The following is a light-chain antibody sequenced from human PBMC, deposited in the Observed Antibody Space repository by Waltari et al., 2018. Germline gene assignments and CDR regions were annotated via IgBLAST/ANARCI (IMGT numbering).Light chain of an antibody. J-gene: IGKJ1*01. V-gene: IGKV1-39*01. CDR2: AAS. Sequence: DIQITQSPSSLSASVGDRVTITCRASQSISTYLHWYQHIPGKAPNLLIYAASTLQGGVPSRFSGSGSGTDFTLTISSLQPEDFATYYCQQSSSTPPTFAQGTKVEVK. CDR1: QSISTY. CDR3: QQSSSTPPT.